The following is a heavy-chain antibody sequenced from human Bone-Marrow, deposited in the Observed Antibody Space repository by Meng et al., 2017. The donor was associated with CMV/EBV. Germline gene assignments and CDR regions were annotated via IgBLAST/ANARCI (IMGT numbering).Heavy chain of an antibody. D-gene: IGHD1-7*01. V-gene: IGHV3-30*02. Sequence: GESLKISCAASGFTFSSYGMHWVRQAPGKGLEWVAFIRYDGSNKYYADSVKGRFTISRDNSKNTLYLQMNSLRAEDTAVYYCAKTVAGTTPVNWLDPWGQTTLVTVSS. CDR2: IRYDGSNK. CDR3: AKTVAGTTPVNWLDP. CDR1: GFTFSSYG. J-gene: IGHJ5*02.